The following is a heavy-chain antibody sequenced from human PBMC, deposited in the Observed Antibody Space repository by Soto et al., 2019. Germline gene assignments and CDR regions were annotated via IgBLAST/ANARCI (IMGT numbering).Heavy chain of an antibody. CDR2: INHSGST. D-gene: IGHD2-15*01. J-gene: IGHJ4*02. Sequence: PETLSHTCTVHGGSFYDFYWSWIRQPPGKGLEWIGEINHSGSTNFNPSLKSRVTISVDTSKNQFSLKLSSVTAADTAVYYCARGVRWYRPVIDYWGQGTLVT. CDR3: ARGVRWYRPVIDY. CDR1: GGSFYDFY. V-gene: IGHV4-34*01.